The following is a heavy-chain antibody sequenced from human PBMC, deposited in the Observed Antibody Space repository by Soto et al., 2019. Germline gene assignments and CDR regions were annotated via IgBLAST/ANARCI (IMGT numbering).Heavy chain of an antibody. CDR1: GYTFTSSY. Sequence: ASVKVSCKASGYTFTSSYMHWVRQAPGQGLEWMGIINPSGGSTSYAQKFQGRVTMTRDTSTSTVYMELSSLRSEDTAVYYCARDGTVSTVYYHYVMAFCTQGTTDTVS. D-gene: IGHD4-17*01. V-gene: IGHV1-46*01. CDR3: ARDGTVSTVYYHYVMAF. CDR2: INPSGGST. J-gene: IGHJ6*02.